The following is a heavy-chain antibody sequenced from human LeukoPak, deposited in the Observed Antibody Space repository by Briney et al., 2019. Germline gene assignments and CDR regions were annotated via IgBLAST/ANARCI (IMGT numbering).Heavy chain of an antibody. CDR1: GGTFSSYA. Sequence: GASVKVSCKASGGTFSSYAISWVRQAPGQGLEWMGGIIPIFGTANYAQKFQGRVTITADESTSTAYMELSSLRSEDTAVYYCARGPTIRQWRTMKYYFDYWGQGTLVTVSS. CDR3: ARGPTIRQWRTMKYYFDY. D-gene: IGHD6-19*01. CDR2: IIPIFGTA. V-gene: IGHV1-69*13. J-gene: IGHJ4*02.